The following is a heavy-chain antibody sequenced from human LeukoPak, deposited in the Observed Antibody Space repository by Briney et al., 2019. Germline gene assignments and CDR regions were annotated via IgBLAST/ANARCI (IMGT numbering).Heavy chain of an antibody. CDR3: ARVGYCSSTSCYFFDY. Sequence: ASVKVSCKASGYTFTSYGISWVRQAPGQGLEWMGWISAYNGNTNYAQKLQGRVTMTTDTSTSTAYMELRSLRSDDTAVYYCARVGYCSSTSCYFFDYWGQGTLVTASS. D-gene: IGHD2-2*01. V-gene: IGHV1-18*01. CDR2: ISAYNGNT. CDR1: GYTFTSYG. J-gene: IGHJ4*02.